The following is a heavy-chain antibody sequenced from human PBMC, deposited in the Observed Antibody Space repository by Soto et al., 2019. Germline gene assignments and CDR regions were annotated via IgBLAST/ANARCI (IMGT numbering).Heavy chain of an antibody. CDR2: IIPILGIA. CDR3: ARVPNTAMVSTYFDY. V-gene: IGHV1-69*02. CDR1: GGTFSSYT. J-gene: IGHJ4*02. Sequence: SVKVSCKASGGTFSSYTISWVRQAPGQGLEWMGRIIPILGIANYAQKFQGRVTITADKSTSTAYMELSSLRSEDTAVYYCARVPNTAMVSTYFDYWGQGTLVTVSS. D-gene: IGHD5-18*01.